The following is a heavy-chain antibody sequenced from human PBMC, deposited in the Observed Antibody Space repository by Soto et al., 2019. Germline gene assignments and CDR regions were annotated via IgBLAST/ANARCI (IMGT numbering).Heavy chain of an antibody. V-gene: IGHV4-4*02. CDR3: VRVESTWSFDAFDS. Sequence: PSETLSLTCAVSGGSISSSNWRSWVRQPPGKGLEWIAETSHTGTPNSNPSFKSRVTVSVDRSANRFYLSLRSVTAADTAVYYCVRVESTWSFDAFDSWGQGTVVTVSS. CDR1: GGSISSSNW. CDR2: TSHTGTP. J-gene: IGHJ3*02. D-gene: IGHD3-10*01.